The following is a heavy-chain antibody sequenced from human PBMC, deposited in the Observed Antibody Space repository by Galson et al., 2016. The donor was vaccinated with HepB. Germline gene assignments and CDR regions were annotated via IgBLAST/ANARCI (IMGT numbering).Heavy chain of an antibody. J-gene: IGHJ4*02. D-gene: IGHD4-17*01. Sequence: QSGAEVKKPGESLKISCKGSGYSFINKWIGWVRQMPGKGLEWMGRIEPSDSYTNYSPSFQGHVTISGDKSISTAYLQWSSLKASDTAMYYCARQSDYASPRIGYWGQGTLVTVSS. CDR1: GYSFINKW. CDR3: ARQSDYASPRIGY. V-gene: IGHV5-10-1*01. CDR2: IEPSDSYT.